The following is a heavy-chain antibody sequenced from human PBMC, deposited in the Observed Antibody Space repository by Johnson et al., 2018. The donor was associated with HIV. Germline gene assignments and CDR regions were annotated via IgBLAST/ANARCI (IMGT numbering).Heavy chain of an antibody. CDR2: ISSSGSTI. Sequence: QVQLVESGGGLVKPGGSLRLSCAASGFTFSDYYMSWIRQAPGKGLEWLSYISSSGSTIYYSDSVKGRFTISRDNAKNSLYLQMNSLRAEDTAVYYCARDSAYSSGWYSGAFDIWGQGTMVTVSS. J-gene: IGHJ3*02. CDR3: ARDSAYSSGWYSGAFDI. V-gene: IGHV3-11*04. D-gene: IGHD6-19*01. CDR1: GFTFSDYY.